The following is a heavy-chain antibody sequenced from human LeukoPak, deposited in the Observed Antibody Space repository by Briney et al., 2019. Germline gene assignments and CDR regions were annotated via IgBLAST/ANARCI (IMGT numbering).Heavy chain of an antibody. CDR2: IYYSGST. J-gene: IGHJ4*03. CDR1: GGSTSSNNYY. D-gene: IGHD2-15*01. Sequence: SETLSLTCTVSGGSTSSNNYYWGWIRQPPGKGLEWIGNIYYSGSTHDNPSLKSRVTISVDTSKNQFSLKLSSVTAADTAVYYCARLVGWPYRYYYDYWGQGTTVTVSS. V-gene: IGHV4-39*01. CDR3: ARLVGWPYRYYYDY.